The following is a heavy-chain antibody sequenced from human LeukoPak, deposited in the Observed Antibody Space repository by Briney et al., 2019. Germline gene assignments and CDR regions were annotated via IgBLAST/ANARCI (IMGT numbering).Heavy chain of an antibody. CDR1: GGTFSSYA. CDR2: IIPIFGTA. J-gene: IGHJ6*03. CDR3: ARGVWQTLHSAYYYYYMDV. V-gene: IGHV1-69*05. D-gene: IGHD6-6*01. Sequence: ASVKVSCTASGGTFSSYAISWVRQAPGQGLEWMRGIIPIFGTANYTQNFQGRVTITTNESTSTAYMELSSLRSEDTAVYYCARGVWQTLHSAYYYYYMDVWGKGTTVTVSS.